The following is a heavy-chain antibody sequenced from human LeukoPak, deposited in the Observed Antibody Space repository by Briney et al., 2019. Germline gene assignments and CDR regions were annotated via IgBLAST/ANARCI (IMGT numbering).Heavy chain of an antibody. D-gene: IGHD2-2*01. Sequence: GESLRLSCAASGFTFSRFRMSWVRQPPGKGLGWVANINQDGSEIYYVDSVKGRFTVSTDNAKNSLYLQMNSLRAEDTALYYCARGGLYAALQHWGQGTLVTVSS. CDR2: INQDGSEI. CDR3: ARGGLYAALQH. V-gene: IGHV3-7*03. J-gene: IGHJ1*01. CDR1: GFTFSRFR.